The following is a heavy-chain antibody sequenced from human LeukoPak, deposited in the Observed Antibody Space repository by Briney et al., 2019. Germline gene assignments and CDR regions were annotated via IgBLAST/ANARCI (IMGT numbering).Heavy chain of an antibody. CDR2: ISSSGSTL. CDR3: ARDSPQYWALTW. D-gene: IGHD2-15*01. CDR1: GFTFSSYE. V-gene: IGHV3-48*03. Sequence: GGSLRLSCAASGFTFSSYEMNWVRQAPGKGLEWVSYISSSGSTLYYADSVKGRFTISRDNAKNSLYLQMNSLRAEDTAVYSCARDSPQYWALTWWGQGTLVTVSS. J-gene: IGHJ4*02.